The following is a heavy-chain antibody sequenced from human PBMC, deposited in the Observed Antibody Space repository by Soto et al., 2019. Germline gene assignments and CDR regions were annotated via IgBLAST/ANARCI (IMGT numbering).Heavy chain of an antibody. D-gene: IGHD2-8*01. J-gene: IGHJ5*02. Sequence: SETLSLTCTVSGGSISSSSYYWGWIRQPPGKGLEWIGSIYYSGSTYYNPSLKSRVTISVDTSKNQFSLKLSSVTVADTAVYYCARHLGGRTLMVDWFDPWGQGTLVTVSS. CDR3: ARHLGGRTLMVDWFDP. CDR1: GGSISSSSYY. CDR2: IYYSGST. V-gene: IGHV4-39*01.